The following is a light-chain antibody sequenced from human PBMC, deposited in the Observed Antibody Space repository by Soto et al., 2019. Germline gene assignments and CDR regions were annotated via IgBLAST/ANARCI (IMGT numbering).Light chain of an antibody. Sequence: DIQMSQAPSSLSESIGDRVTITCRASQNIYNYLNCYQQKPGKAPKLLIFTASSLRTGVPSRFSGSGSGTDVTLTISTLQPEDFATYYCHQSFSPLPIPFGQGTRLEMK. CDR1: QNIYNY. J-gene: IGKJ5*01. V-gene: IGKV1-39*01. CDR2: TAS. CDR3: HQSFSPLPIP.